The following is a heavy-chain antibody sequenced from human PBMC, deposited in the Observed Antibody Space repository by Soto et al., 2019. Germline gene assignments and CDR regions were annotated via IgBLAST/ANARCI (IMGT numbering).Heavy chain of an antibody. J-gene: IGHJ4*02. D-gene: IGHD1-26*01. CDR3: ARGRDQPPVGLYFDS. CDR2: IIPMFGTQ. CDR1: GDAFTNYI. Sequence: QVQLVQSGAEVKKPGSSVKVSCKASGDAFTNYIFDWVRQAPGQGLEWMGGIIPMFGTQKYAQTFQDSVTISADVSTGTAYLELTSLRFDDTAVYYCARGRDQPPVGLYFDSWGEGTRVTVSS. V-gene: IGHV1-69*01.